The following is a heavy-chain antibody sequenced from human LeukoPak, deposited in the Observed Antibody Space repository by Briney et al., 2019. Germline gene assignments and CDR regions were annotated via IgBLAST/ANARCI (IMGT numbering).Heavy chain of an antibody. CDR3: AKSIAAAGSYYYYYYYMDV. CDR1: GFTFSSYA. V-gene: IGHV3-23*01. D-gene: IGHD6-13*01. CDR2: ISGSGGST. J-gene: IGHJ6*03. Sequence: GGSLRLSCAASGFTFSSYAMSWVRQAPGKGLEWVSAISGSGGSTYYADSVKGRFTISRDNSKNTLYLQMNSLRAEDTAVYYCAKSIAAAGSYYYYYYYMDVWGKGTTVTVSS.